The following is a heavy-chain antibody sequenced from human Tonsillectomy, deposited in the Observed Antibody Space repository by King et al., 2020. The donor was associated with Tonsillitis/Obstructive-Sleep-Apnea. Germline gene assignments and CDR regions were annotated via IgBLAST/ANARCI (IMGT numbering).Heavy chain of an antibody. D-gene: IGHD3-10*01. CDR1: GGTFSSYV. V-gene: IGHV1-69*12. CDR2: IIPIFGTT. J-gene: IGHJ6*03. CDR3: ATITWVQGVISYYFMDV. Sequence: QLVQSGAEVKKPGSSVKVSCKASGGTFSSYVISWVRQAPGQGLEWMGGIIPIFGTTNYAQKFQGRVTVTADESTSTAYMELSSLRSEDTAVYYCATITWVQGVISYYFMDVWGKGTTVTVSS.